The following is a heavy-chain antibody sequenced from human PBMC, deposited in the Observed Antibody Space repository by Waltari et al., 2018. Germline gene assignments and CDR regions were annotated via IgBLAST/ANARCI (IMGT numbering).Heavy chain of an antibody. Sequence: LSLTCTVSGGSISSSSYYWGWIRQPPGKGLEWIGEINHSGSTNYNPSLKSRVTISVDTSKNQFSLKLSSVTAADTAVYYCATQGAFDIWGQGTMVTVSS. V-gene: IGHV4-39*07. CDR3: ATQGAFDI. CDR2: INHSGST. J-gene: IGHJ3*02. CDR1: GGSISSSSYY.